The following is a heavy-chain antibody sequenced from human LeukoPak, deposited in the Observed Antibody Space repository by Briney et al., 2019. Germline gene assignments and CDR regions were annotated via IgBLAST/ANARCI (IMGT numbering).Heavy chain of an antibody. CDR3: ARDRGNYYFDY. Sequence: GGSLRLSCAASGFXVSSNYMSWVRQAPGKGLEWVSVIYSGGSTYYADSVKGRFTISRDNSKNTLYLQMNSLRAEDTAVYYCARDRGNYYFDYWGQGTLVTVSS. J-gene: IGHJ4*02. D-gene: IGHD3-10*01. V-gene: IGHV3-66*01. CDR2: IYSGGST. CDR1: GFXVSSNY.